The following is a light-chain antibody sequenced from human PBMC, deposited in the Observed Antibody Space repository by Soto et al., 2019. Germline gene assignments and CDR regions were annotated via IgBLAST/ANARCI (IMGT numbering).Light chain of an antibody. Sequence: QSVLTQPSSASGPPGQRVTLSCSGSGSTIGSNTVDWYQQLPGTAPKLLIYSNDQRPLGVPDRFSVSRSGTSASLAISWREPDEEGFDYCAVWGNNLNGPGVFGGGTKLTVL. CDR3: AVWGNNLNGPGV. V-gene: IGLV1-44*01. J-gene: IGLJ3*02. CDR2: SND. CDR1: GSTIGSNT.